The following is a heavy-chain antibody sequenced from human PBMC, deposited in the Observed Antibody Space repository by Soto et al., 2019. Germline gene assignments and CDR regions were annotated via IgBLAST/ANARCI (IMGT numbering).Heavy chain of an antibody. J-gene: IGHJ6*02. Sequence: QVQLQESGPGLVKPSETLSLTCNVSGGSISDFYWSWIRQSPGKRLEWIGYLYYTGGTNYNPALNSRVNRSLDTSQNQCSLKVRSVTAPDTAVYYCATGGGYDFRTSQAPPIDVWGQATTVTVSS. CDR3: ATGGGYDFRTSQAPPIDV. CDR1: GGSISDFY. D-gene: IGHD3-3*01. V-gene: IGHV4-59*01. CDR2: LYYTGGT.